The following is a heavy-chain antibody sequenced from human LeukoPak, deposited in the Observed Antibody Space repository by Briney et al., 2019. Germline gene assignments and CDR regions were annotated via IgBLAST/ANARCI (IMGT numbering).Heavy chain of an antibody. CDR1: GSTFSDTW. CDR2: IHCDGSDN. V-gene: IGHV3-74*01. Sequence: GGSLTLTCAASGSTFSDTWMHWVRQPPGKGPVWVSRIHCDGSDNRYAESVKGPFTISRDNAKNTLYLQMNSLTAEDTAVYYCARDWFHPIDYWGQGTLVTVSS. D-gene: IGHD3-10*01. J-gene: IGHJ4*02. CDR3: ARDWFHPIDY.